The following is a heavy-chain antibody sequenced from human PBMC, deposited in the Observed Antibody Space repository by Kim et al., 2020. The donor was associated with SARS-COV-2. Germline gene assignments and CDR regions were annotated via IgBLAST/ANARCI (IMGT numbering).Heavy chain of an antibody. CDR3: ARDDCTSTSCYNY. V-gene: IGHV1-18*01. J-gene: IGHJ4*02. D-gene: IGHD2-2*02. Sequence: CAQKLQGRITMTTDTSTSTAYMELRSLRSDDTAVYYCARDDCTSTSCYNYWGQGTLVTVSS.